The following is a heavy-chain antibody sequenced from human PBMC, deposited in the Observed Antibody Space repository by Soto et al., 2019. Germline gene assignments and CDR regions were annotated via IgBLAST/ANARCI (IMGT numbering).Heavy chain of an antibody. CDR3: ARVGPIAARNFYYYYYGMDV. Sequence: QVQLVQSGAEVKKPGASVKVSCKASGYTFTSYGISWVRQAPGQGPEWMGWISAYNGNTNYAQKLQGRVTMTPDTSTSTAYMELRSLRSDDTAVYYCARVGPIAARNFYYYYYGMDVWGQGTTVTVSS. CDR1: GYTFTSYG. V-gene: IGHV1-18*01. J-gene: IGHJ6*02. CDR2: ISAYNGNT. D-gene: IGHD6-6*01.